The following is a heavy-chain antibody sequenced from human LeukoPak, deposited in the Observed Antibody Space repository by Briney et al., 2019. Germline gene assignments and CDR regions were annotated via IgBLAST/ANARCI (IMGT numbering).Heavy chain of an antibody. CDR1: EYSFPSIW. J-gene: IGHJ1*01. D-gene: IGHD3-10*01. V-gene: IGHV5-51*01. CDR3: ATYAGSSSKYFQN. Sequence: GESLKISCKGSEYSFPSIWIGWVRQMPEKGLEWMGIIYPGDSDTRYSPSFQGQVTISADKSISTAYLHWSSLKASDTAIYYCATYAGSSSKYFQNWGQGTLVTVSS. CDR2: IYPGDSDT.